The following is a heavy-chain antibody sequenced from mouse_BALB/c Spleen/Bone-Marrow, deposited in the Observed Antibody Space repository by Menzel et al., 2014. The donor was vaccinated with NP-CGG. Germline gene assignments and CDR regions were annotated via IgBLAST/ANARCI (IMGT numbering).Heavy chain of an antibody. Sequence: EVQRVESGAELVKPGASVKLSCTASGFNIKDTYMHWVKQRPEQGLERIGRIDPANGNTKYDPKFQGKATITADTSSNTAYLQLSSLTSEDTAVYYCASYYRYDRRFAYWGQGTLVTVSA. J-gene: IGHJ3*01. CDR3: ASYYRYDRRFAY. V-gene: IGHV14-3*02. CDR1: GFNIKDTY. CDR2: IDPANGNT. D-gene: IGHD2-14*01.